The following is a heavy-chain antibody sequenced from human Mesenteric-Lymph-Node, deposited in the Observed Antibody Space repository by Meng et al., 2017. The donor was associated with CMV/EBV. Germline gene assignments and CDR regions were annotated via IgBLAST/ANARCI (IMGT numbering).Heavy chain of an antibody. CDR2: ITTYNDNT. D-gene: IGHD1-1*01. CDR3: AGDTTAVGGVDI. CDR1: GYTFTSYG. V-gene: IGHV1-18*01. J-gene: IGHJ3*02. Sequence: ASVKVSCKASGYTFTSYGINWVRQAPGQGLGWMGWITTYNDNTNYAQNLQGRVTMTTDTTTSTAYMELRSLRSDDTAVYYCAGDTTAVGGVDIWGQGTMVTVSS.